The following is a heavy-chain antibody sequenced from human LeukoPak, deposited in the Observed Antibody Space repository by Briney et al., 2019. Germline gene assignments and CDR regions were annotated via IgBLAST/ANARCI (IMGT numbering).Heavy chain of an antibody. J-gene: IGHJ4*02. V-gene: IGHV3-11*01. CDR2: ISSSGSTI. D-gene: IGHD3-22*01. CDR3: ARDIGRSGYFHPLRSAAYYFDY. Sequence: GGSLRLSCAASGFTFSDYYMSWIRQAPGKGLEWVSYISSSGSTIYYTDSVKGRFTISRDNAKNSLYLQMNSLRAEDTAVYYCARDIGRSGYFHPLRSAAYYFDYWGQGTLVTVSS. CDR1: GFTFSDYY.